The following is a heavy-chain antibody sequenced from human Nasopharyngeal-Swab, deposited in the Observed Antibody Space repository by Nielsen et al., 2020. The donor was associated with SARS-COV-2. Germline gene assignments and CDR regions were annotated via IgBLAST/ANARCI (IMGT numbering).Heavy chain of an antibody. V-gene: IGHV3-21*01. CDR1: GFTFSSYS. Sequence: GESLKISCAASGFTFSSYSMNWVRQAPGKGLEWVSSISSSSSYIYYADSVKGRFTISGDNAKNSLYLQMNSLRDEDTAVYYCARRDTGGMDVWGQGTTVTVSS. J-gene: IGHJ6*02. CDR2: ISSSSSYI. CDR3: ARRDTGGMDV. D-gene: IGHD5-18*01.